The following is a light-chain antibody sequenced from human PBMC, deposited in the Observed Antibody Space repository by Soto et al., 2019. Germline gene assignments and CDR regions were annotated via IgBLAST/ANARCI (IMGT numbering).Light chain of an antibody. CDR2: EVS. CDR3: SSYAGSNIWV. CDR1: SSDVGAYNY. V-gene: IGLV2-8*01. J-gene: IGLJ3*02. Sequence: QSVLTQPPSASGSPGQSVTISCTGTSSDVGAYNYVSWYQQYPGKAPKLMIYEVSKRPSGVPDRFSGSKSGKTASLTVSGLQAEDEADYYCSSYAGSNIWVFGGGTKVTV.